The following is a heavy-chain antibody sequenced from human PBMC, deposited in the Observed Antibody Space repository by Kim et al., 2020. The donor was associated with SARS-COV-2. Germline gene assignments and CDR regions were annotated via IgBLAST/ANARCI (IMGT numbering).Heavy chain of an antibody. V-gene: IGHV3-11*04. CDR2: ISSSGSTI. Sequence: GGSLRLSCAASGFTFSDYYMSWIRQAPGKGLEWVSYISSSGSTIYYADSVKGRFTISRDNAKNSLYLQMNSLRAEDTAVYYCARDGVAAAGTDYYYGMDVWGQGTTVTVSS. D-gene: IGHD6-13*01. CDR3: ARDGVAAAGTDYYYGMDV. J-gene: IGHJ6*02. CDR1: GFTFSDYY.